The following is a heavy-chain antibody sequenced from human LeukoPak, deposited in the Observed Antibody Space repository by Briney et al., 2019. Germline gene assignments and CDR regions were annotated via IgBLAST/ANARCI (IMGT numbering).Heavy chain of an antibody. CDR3: AKDRDGILADPGYMDV. D-gene: IGHD3-9*01. CDR2: IRYDGSNK. Sequence: GGSLRLSCAASGFTFSSYGMHWVRQAPGKGLEWVAFIRYDGSNKYYADSVKGRFTISRDNSKNTLYLQMNSLRAEDTAVYYCAKDRDGILADPGYMDVWGKGTTVTISS. J-gene: IGHJ6*03. CDR1: GFTFSSYG. V-gene: IGHV3-30*02.